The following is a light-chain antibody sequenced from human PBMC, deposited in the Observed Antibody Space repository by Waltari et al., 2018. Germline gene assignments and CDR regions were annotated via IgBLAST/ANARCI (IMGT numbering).Light chain of an antibody. CDR1: RSNIGGNY. Sequence: GTRSNIGGNYVSWYQQIPGSAPKLLIYDNSQRPSGVPDRFSGSKSDSSATLAITGLPTGDEAVYYCATWDTSLIAGVFGGGTTLTVL. CDR2: DNS. CDR3: ATWDTSLIAGV. V-gene: IGLV1-51*01. J-gene: IGLJ3*02.